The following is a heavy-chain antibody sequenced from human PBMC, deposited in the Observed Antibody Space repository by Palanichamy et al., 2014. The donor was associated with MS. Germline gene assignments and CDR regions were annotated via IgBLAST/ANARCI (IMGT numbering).Heavy chain of an antibody. J-gene: IGHJ4*02. D-gene: IGHD2-8*01. V-gene: IGHV3-23*01. CDR3: ARSTIMGAYYFDY. CDR2: INRGGDDT. Sequence: EVQLLESGGGLVQPGGSLRLSCAASGFTFSNYAMAWVRQAPGKGLEWVSAINRGGDDTYYADSVKGRFTMSRDNSKNTLSLQMSSLRAEDTAIYYCARSTIMGAYYFDYWGQGTPLTVSS. CDR1: GFTFSNYA.